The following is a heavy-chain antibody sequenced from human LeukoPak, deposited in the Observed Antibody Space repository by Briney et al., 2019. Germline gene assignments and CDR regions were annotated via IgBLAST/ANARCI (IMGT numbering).Heavy chain of an antibody. Sequence: PGGSLRLSCAASGFTFSSYAMHWVRQAPGKGLEWVAVISYDGSNKCYADSVKGRFTISRDNSKNTLYLQMNSLRAEDTAVYYCARDLEDCSGGSCYSWFDPWGQGTLVTVSS. J-gene: IGHJ5*02. D-gene: IGHD2-15*01. V-gene: IGHV3-30-3*01. CDR3: ARDLEDCSGGSCYSWFDP. CDR2: ISYDGSNK. CDR1: GFTFSSYA.